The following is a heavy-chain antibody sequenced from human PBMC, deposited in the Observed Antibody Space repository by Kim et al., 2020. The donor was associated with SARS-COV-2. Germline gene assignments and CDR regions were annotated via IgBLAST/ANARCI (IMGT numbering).Heavy chain of an antibody. CDR3: ARDLYCSSTSCHNYYGMDV. CDR2: IYPGDSDT. V-gene: IGHV5-51*01. CDR1: GYSFTSYW. J-gene: IGHJ6*02. Sequence: GESLNISCKGSGYSFTSYWIGWVRQMPGKGLEWMGIIYPGDSDTRYSPSFQGQVTISADKSISTAYLQWSSLKASDTAMYYCARDLYCSSTSCHNYYGMDVWGQGTTVTVSS. D-gene: IGHD2-2*02.